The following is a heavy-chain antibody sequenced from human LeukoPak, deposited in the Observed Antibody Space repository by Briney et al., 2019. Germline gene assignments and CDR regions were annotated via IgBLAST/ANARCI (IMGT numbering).Heavy chain of an antibody. Sequence: PSEPLSLTCTVSGGSISSSSYYWGWIRQPPGKGLEWIGSIYLSGSTYYNPSLKSRVTISVDTSKNQFSLKLSSVTAADTAVYYCARGRARVTPRTLYYFDYWGQGTLVTVSS. J-gene: IGHJ4*02. CDR1: GGSISSSSYY. V-gene: IGHV4-39*01. CDR2: IYLSGST. CDR3: ARGRARVTPRTLYYFDY. D-gene: IGHD2/OR15-2a*01.